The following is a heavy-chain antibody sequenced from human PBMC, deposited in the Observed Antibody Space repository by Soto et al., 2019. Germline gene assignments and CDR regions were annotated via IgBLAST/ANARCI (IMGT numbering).Heavy chain of an antibody. J-gene: IGHJ4*02. CDR1: GFTFSSHG. Sequence: GGSLRLSCAASGFTFSSHGMEWVRQAPGKGLEWVAMISSDGSRTYYADSVKGRFTISRDNSRNTLYLQMTSLRAEDTAVYYRAKDYHRLCTTTSCSGFDYWGPGILVTVSS. CDR3: AKDYHRLCTTTSCSGFDY. CDR2: ISSDGSRT. V-gene: IGHV3-30*18. D-gene: IGHD2-2*01.